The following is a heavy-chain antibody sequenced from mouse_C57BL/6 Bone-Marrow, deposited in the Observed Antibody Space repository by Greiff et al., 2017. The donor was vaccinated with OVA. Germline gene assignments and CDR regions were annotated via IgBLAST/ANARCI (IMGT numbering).Heavy chain of an antibody. CDR1: GFTFSSYT. V-gene: IGHV5-9*01. J-gene: IGHJ3*01. CDR3: ARRFAY. Sequence: DVQLQESGGGLVKPGGSLKLSCAASGFTFSSYTMSWVRQTPEKRLEWVATISGGGGNTYYPDSVKGRFTISRDNAKNTLYLQMSSLRSEDTALYYCARRFAYWGQGTLVTVSA. CDR2: ISGGGGNT.